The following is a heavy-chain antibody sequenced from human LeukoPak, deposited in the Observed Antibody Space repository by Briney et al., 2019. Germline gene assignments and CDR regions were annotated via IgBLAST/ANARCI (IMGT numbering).Heavy chain of an antibody. V-gene: IGHV7-4-1*02. CDR3: ARMWGYDILTGVRAFDI. Sequence: ASVKVSCKASGYTFTSYAMNWVRQAPGQGLEWMGWINTNTGNPTYAQGFTGRFVFSLDTSVSTAYLRISSLKAEDTAVYYCARMWGYDILTGVRAFDIWGQGTMVTVSS. CDR1: GYTFTSYA. CDR2: INTNTGNP. J-gene: IGHJ3*02. D-gene: IGHD3-9*01.